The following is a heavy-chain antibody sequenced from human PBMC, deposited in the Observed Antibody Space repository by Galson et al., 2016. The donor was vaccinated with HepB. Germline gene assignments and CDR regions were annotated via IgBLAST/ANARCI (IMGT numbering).Heavy chain of an antibody. CDR1: GGSISSGGYY. Sequence: TLSLTCTVSGGSISSGGYYWSWIRQPPGKGLEWIGYIYYSGTTYYNPSLKSRVTISVDTSKDQFSRKLISVTAADTAVYYCAREIPELLFTSSSTSYSGWFDPWGQGTLVTVSS. D-gene: IGHD6-13*01. CDR3: AREIPELLFTSSSTSYSGWFDP. V-gene: IGHV4-31*03. J-gene: IGHJ5*02. CDR2: IYYSGTT.